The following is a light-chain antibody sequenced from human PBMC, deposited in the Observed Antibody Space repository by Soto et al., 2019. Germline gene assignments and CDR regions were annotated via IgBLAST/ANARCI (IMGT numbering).Light chain of an antibody. CDR2: DAT. Sequence: EVVLTQSPATLSLSPGERATLSCRASQRITSYLAWYQQRPGQAPRLLMYDATNRASGVPARFSGSKSGTDFTLTISSLQPEDFAVYYCQQRGKWPSTFGPGTKVEMK. CDR3: QQRGKWPST. V-gene: IGKV3-11*01. J-gene: IGKJ2*02. CDR1: QRITSY.